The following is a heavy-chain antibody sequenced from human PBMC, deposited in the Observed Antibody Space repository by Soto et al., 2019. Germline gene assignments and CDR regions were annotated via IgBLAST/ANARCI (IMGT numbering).Heavy chain of an antibody. CDR2: TYYRSKWYN. CDR3: ARGGRYYGSGSYSDYYYGMDV. V-gene: IGHV6-1*01. D-gene: IGHD3-10*01. Sequence: SQTLSLTGAISGDSVSSNSAAWNWIRQSPSRGLEWLGRTYYRSKWYNDYAVSVKSRITINPDTSKNQFSLQLNSVTPEDTAVYYCARGGRYYGSGSYSDYYYGMDVWGQGTTVTVSS. CDR1: GDSVSSNSAA. J-gene: IGHJ6*02.